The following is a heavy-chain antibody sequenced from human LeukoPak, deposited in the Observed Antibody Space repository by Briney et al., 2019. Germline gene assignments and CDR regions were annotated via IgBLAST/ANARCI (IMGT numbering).Heavy chain of an antibody. CDR1: GGSISSSSYY. V-gene: IGHV4-39*07. CDR2: IYYSGST. CDR3: ARVVLVPGCYYYGMDV. Sequence: PSETLSLTCTVSGGSISSSSYYWGWIRQPPGKGLEWIGSIYYSGSTYYSPSLKSRVTISVDTSKHQFSLQLSSVTAADTAVYYCARVVLVPGCYYYGMDVWGQGTTVTVSS. D-gene: IGHD2/OR15-2a*01. J-gene: IGHJ6*02.